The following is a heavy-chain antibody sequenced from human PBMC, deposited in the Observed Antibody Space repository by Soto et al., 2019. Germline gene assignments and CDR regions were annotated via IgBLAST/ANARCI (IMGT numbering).Heavy chain of an antibody. Sequence: QVQLQESGPGLVRPSGTLSLTCAVSGASISSTTSGNWWSWVRQPPGKGLEWIGEIYHSGSTNYNPSLKSRDTMSVDKSRNQFSLKLISVTAADTAVYYCARMVGATLVDFWGQGTLVTVSS. D-gene: IGHD1-26*01. V-gene: IGHV4-4*02. CDR3: ARMVGATLVDF. CDR1: GASISSTTSGNW. J-gene: IGHJ4*02. CDR2: IYHSGST.